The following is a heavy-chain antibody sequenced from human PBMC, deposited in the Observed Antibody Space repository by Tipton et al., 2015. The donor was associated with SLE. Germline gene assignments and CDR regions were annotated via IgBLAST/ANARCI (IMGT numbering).Heavy chain of an antibody. J-gene: IGHJ4*02. Sequence: TLSLTCTVSGGSISGYYWSWVRQPAGKGLEWIGRIYTSASTIYNPSLKSRVTLSSGTSKNQFSLRVRSVTAADTAVYYCARGGGSYYDYWGQGTLVTVSS. CDR2: IYTSAST. V-gene: IGHV4-4*07. CDR1: GGSISGYY. CDR3: ARGGGSYYDY. D-gene: IGHD1-26*01.